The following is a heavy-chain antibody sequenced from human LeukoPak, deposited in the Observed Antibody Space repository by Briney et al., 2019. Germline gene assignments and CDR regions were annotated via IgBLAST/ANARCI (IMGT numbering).Heavy chain of an antibody. J-gene: IGHJ4*02. Sequence: GGSLRLSCAASGFTFSSYAMDWVRRAPGKGLEWVSSLSGSGGKTYYADSVKGRFTISRDNSKNTLYLQMNSLRAEDTAVYYCAKDLSYGWDYWGQGTLVTVSS. CDR3: AKDLSYGWDY. V-gene: IGHV3-23*01. CDR2: LSGSGGKT. CDR1: GFTFSSYA. D-gene: IGHD5-18*01.